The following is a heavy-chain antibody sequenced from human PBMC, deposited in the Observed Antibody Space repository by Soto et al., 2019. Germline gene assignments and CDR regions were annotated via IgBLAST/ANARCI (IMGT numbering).Heavy chain of an antibody. CDR2: INADNGNT. Sequence: ASVKVSCKASGYTFTSYGISWVRQAPGQGLEWMGWINADNGNTNYAQKFQGRVTMTRGTSASTAYMELSSLRSEDTAVYYCARDTVTTFGIDYWGQGTLVTVSS. CDR3: ARDTVTTFGIDY. CDR1: GYTFTSYG. J-gene: IGHJ4*02. D-gene: IGHD4-4*01. V-gene: IGHV1-18*01.